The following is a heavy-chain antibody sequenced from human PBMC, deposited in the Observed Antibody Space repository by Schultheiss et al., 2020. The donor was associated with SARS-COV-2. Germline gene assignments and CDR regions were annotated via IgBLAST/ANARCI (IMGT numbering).Heavy chain of an antibody. Sequence: ASVKVSCKASGYTFTSYYMHWVRQAPGQGLEWMGWISAYNGNTNYAQKFQGRVTMTRDTSISTAYMELRSLRSDDTAVYYCARYCSSTSCYYAFDIWGQGTMVTVSS. CDR1: GYTFTSYY. D-gene: IGHD2-2*01. V-gene: IGHV1-2*02. CDR3: ARYCSSTSCYYAFDI. J-gene: IGHJ3*02. CDR2: ISAYNGNT.